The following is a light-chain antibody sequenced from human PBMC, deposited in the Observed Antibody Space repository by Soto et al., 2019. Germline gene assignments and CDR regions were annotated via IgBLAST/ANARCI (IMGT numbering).Light chain of an antibody. CDR1: QSVSSSY. J-gene: IGKJ1*01. CDR3: QQFGTSPPT. Sequence: EIVLTQSPGTLSLSTGERATLSCRASQSVSSSYLAWYRQKPGQAPRLLISGASSRATGIPDRFSGSGSGTDFSLTISKLEPEDFAVYYCQQFGTSPPTFGQGTKVDI. CDR2: GAS. V-gene: IGKV3-20*01.